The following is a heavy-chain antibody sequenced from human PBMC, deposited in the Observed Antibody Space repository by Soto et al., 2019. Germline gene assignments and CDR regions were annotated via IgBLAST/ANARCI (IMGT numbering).Heavy chain of an antibody. CDR1: GGSISSGDYY. J-gene: IGHJ5*02. D-gene: IGHD2-21*02. V-gene: IGHV4-30-4*01. CDR3: ARGGTVVTPIFNLGWFDP. CDR2: IYYSGST. Sequence: QVQLQESGPGLVKPSQTLSLTCTVSGGSISSGDYYWSWIRQPPGKGLEWIGYIYYSGSTYYNPSLKSRVTISVDTSKNQFSLERSSVTAADTAVYYCARGGTVVTPIFNLGWFDPWGQGTLVTVSS.